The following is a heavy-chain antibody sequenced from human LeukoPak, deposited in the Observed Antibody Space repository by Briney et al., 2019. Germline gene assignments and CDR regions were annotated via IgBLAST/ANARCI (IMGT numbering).Heavy chain of an antibody. CDR3: ARGRIQLWLEYFDY. V-gene: IGHV4-34*01. D-gene: IGHD5-18*01. CDR2: INHSGST. J-gene: IGHJ4*02. CDR1: GGSFGGYY. Sequence: SETLSLTCAVYGGSFGGYYWSWIRQPPGKGLEWIGEINHSGSTNYNPSLKSRVTISVDTSKNQFSLKLSSVTAADTAVYYCARGRIQLWLEYFDYWGQGTLVTVSS.